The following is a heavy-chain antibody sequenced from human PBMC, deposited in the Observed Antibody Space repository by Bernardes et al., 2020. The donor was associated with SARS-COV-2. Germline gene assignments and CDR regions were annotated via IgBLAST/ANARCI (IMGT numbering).Heavy chain of an antibody. V-gene: IGHV1-18*01. CDR1: GYRLNTYG. CDR3: ARGRVSYSTSSSFHY. CDR2: INAYNGNT. Sequence: ASVKVSCTASGYRLNTYGIGWVRQAPGQGLEWMGWINAYNGNTDYAQKFQDRVSMTTDAFTSTAYMELRSLRSDDTAVYYCARGRVSYSTSSSFHYWGQGTLVTVSS. D-gene: IGHD4-4*01. J-gene: IGHJ4*02.